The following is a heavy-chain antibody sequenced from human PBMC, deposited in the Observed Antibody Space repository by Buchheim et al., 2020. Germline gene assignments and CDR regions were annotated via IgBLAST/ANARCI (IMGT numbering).Heavy chain of an antibody. Sequence: EVQLVESGGGLVKPGGSLRLSCAASGFTFSNAWMSWVRQAPGKGLEWVGRIKSKTDGGTTDYAAPVKGRFTISRDDSKNTLYLQMNSLKSEDTAVDDCTTDSSGDCGPNMDVWGQGST. CDR2: IKSKTDGGTT. J-gene: IGHJ6*01. CDR3: TTDSSGDCGPNMDV. V-gene: IGHV3-15*01. CDR1: GFTFSNAW. D-gene: IGHD3-22*01.